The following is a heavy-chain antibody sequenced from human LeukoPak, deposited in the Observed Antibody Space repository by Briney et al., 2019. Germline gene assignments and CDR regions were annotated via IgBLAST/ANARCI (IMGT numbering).Heavy chain of an antibody. J-gene: IGHJ4*02. Sequence: SETLSLTCTVSGGSVDSGSYYWSWIRQPPGKGLEWIGYIYYSGTTNYNPSLKSRVTISLDTSKNQFSLKLSSVTAADTAVYYCAREPLASLADYWGQGTLVTVSS. D-gene: IGHD2-15*01. CDR3: AREPLASLADY. CDR1: GGSVDSGSYY. V-gene: IGHV4-61*01. CDR2: IYYSGTT.